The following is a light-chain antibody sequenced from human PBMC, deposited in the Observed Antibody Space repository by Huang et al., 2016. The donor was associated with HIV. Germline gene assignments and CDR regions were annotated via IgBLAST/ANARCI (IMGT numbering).Light chain of an antibody. V-gene: IGKV1-12*01. CDR1: QDINSW. CDR2: AAS. J-gene: IGKJ2*01. Sequence: DIQMTQSPSSVSASVGDRVTITCRASQDINSWLSWYQQKPGKAPKLLIYAASTLQSGVPSRFSGSVSGTEFTLTISSLQPEDFATYYCQQANSFPYTFGQGTKLEIK. CDR3: QQANSFPYT.